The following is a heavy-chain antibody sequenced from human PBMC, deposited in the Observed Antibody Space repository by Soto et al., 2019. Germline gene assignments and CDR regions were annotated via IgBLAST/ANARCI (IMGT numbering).Heavy chain of an antibody. CDR1: GDSVSSPYY. Sequence: QVQLQESGPGLVKPSGTLSLTCAVSGDSVSSPYYWCWVRQPPGKGVEWIGEVFHTGTTSYNPSLGRRVTRSMDNSINQFSLYLSSVAAAVTAVYYGARSAGWYAIHAWGPGTLVIVSS. CDR2: VFHTGTT. D-gene: IGHD6-19*01. V-gene: IGHV4-4*02. J-gene: IGHJ5*02. CDR3: ARSAGWYAIHA.